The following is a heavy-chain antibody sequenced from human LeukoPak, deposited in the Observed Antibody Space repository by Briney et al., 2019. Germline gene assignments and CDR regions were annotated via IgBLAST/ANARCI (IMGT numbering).Heavy chain of an antibody. J-gene: IGHJ4*02. CDR1: GVTFSSYG. CDR3: AKRIQSAMAMGY. V-gene: IGHV3-23*01. CDR2: IRVSGGST. D-gene: IGHD5-18*01. Sequence: GGSLRLSWAASGVTFSSYGMSWVRQAPGKGLEWVSAIRVSGGSTYYADSVKGRFTISRDNSKNTMYLQINSLRAEDTAVSYCAKRIQSAMAMGYWGQGPLVTVSS.